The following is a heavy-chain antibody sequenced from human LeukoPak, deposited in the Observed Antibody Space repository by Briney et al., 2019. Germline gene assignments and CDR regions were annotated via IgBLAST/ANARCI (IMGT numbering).Heavy chain of an antibody. CDR2: IYYSGST. V-gene: IGHV4-39*01. J-gene: IGHJ3*02. Sequence: ASETLSLTCTVSGGSISSSSYYWGWIRQPPGKGLEWIGSIYYSGSTYYNPSLKSRVTISADTSKNQFSLKLSSVTAADTAVYYCARQIITKRSAFDIWGQGTMVTVSS. CDR3: ARQIITKRSAFDI. D-gene: IGHD3-10*01. CDR1: GGSISSSSYY.